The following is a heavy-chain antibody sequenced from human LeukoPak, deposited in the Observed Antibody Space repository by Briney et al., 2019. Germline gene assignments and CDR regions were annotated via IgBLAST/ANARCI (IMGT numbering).Heavy chain of an antibody. D-gene: IGHD3-22*01. J-gene: IGHJ4*02. V-gene: IGHV1-69*13. CDR3: ARDYYDSSGYYRFDY. CDR1: GYTFTGYY. CDR2: IIPIFGTA. Sequence: SVKVSCKASGYTFTGYYMHWVRQAPGQGLEWMGGIIPIFGTANYAQKFQGRVTITADESTSTAYMELSSLRSEDTAVYYCARDYYDSSGYYRFDYWGQGTLVTVSS.